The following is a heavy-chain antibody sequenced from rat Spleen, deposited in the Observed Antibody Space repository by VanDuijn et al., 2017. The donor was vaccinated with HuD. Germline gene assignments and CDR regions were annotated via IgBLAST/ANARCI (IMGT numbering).Heavy chain of an antibody. CDR2: ISYDAFIT. CDR1: GFTFSNYG. V-gene: IGHV5-29*01. D-gene: IGHD1-9*01. CDR3: ARPTTGIPFNY. Sequence: EVQLAESGGGLVRPGRSLKLSCAGSGFTFSNYGMAWVRQAPTKGLEWVATISYDAFITYYRDSVKGRFTISRDNAKSTLYLQMDSLRSEDTATYYCARPTTGIPFNYWGQGVMVTVSS. J-gene: IGHJ2*01.